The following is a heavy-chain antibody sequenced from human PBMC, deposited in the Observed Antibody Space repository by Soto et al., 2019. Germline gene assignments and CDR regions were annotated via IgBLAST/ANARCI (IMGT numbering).Heavy chain of an antibody. CDR3: ARQAITGTYGEFDY. CDR1: GGSISSSSYY. CDR2: IYYSGST. V-gene: IGHV4-39*01. D-gene: IGHD1-7*01. J-gene: IGHJ4*02. Sequence: SETLSLTCTVSGGSISSSSYYWGWIRQPPGKGLEWIGSIYYSGSTYYNPSLKSRVTISVDTSKNQFSLKLSSVTAADTAVYYCARQAITGTYGEFDYWGQGTLVTVS.